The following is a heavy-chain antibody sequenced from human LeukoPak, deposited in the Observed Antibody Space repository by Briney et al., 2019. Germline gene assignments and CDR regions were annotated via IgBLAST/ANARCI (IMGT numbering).Heavy chain of an antibody. CDR1: GFTFSSYG. Sequence: PGGSLRLSCAASGFTFSSYGMHWVRQAPGTGLEWVAVIWYDGSNKYYVDSVKGRFTISRDNSKNTLYLQTNSLRAEDTAVYYCAKDWHSSGWYYFDYWGQGTLVTVSS. CDR2: IWYDGSNK. CDR3: AKDWHSSGWYYFDY. J-gene: IGHJ4*02. V-gene: IGHV3-33*06. D-gene: IGHD6-19*01.